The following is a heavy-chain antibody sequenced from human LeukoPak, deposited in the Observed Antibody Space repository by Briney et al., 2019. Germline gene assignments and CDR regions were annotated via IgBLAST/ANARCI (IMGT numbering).Heavy chain of an antibody. V-gene: IGHV1-3*03. Sequence: GASVKVSCKASGYTFTNYAIHWVRQAPGQRLEWMGWINAGNGNTKYSQEFQGRVTITRDTSASTAYMELSSLRSEDMAVYYCARTQLGGQILFDYWGQGTLVTVSS. D-gene: IGHD2-15*01. CDR2: INAGNGNT. J-gene: IGHJ4*02. CDR1: GYTFTNYA. CDR3: ARTQLGGQILFDY.